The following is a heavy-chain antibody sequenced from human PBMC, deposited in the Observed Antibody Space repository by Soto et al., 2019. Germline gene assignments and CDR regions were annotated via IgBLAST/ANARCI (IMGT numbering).Heavy chain of an antibody. CDR2: IYSGGST. CDR1: GFTVSNNY. Sequence: EEQLVESGGDLVQPGGSLRLSCAASGFTVSNNYMSWVRQAPGKGLEWVSLIYSGGSTYYADSVKGRFTISRDSSKNTLYLKMNSLRDEDTAMYYCAAYSHKGYWGQGTLVTVSS. CDR3: AAYSHKGY. D-gene: IGHD3-16*01. J-gene: IGHJ4*02. V-gene: IGHV3-66*01.